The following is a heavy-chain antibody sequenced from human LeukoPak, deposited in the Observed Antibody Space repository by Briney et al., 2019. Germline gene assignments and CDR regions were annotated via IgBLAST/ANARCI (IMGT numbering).Heavy chain of an antibody. CDR1: GGTFSSYA. D-gene: IGHD5-18*01. V-gene: IGHV1-69*01. CDR2: IIPIFGTA. J-gene: IGHJ4*02. Sequence: SVKVSCRASGGTFSSYAISWVRQAPGQGLEWMGGIIPIFGTANYAQKFQGRVTITADESTSTAYMELSSLRSEDTAVYYCARDRTSHSYSYGDWGQGTLVTVSS. CDR3: ARDRTSHSYSYGD.